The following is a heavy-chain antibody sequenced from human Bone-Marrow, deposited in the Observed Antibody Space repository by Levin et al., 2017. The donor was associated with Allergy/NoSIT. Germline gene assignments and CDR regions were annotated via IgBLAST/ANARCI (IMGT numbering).Heavy chain of an antibody. Sequence: GGSLRLSCTASGFNFTNYAMSWVRQAPGRGLEWVSVMDASESQTNYADFVKGRFIISRDNSKNTLYLQMNSLRDGDTAVYFCARDSSRNGMDVWGQGTTVTVSS. J-gene: IGHJ6*02. D-gene: IGHD6-6*01. CDR1: GFNFTNYA. CDR2: MDASESQT. CDR3: ARDSSRNGMDV. V-gene: IGHV3-23*01.